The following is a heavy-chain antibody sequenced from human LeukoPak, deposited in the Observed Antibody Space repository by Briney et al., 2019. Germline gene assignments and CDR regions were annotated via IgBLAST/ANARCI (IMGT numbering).Heavy chain of an antibody. D-gene: IGHD6-13*01. CDR1: GFTFCDYA. CDR3: TRSSAAAGYFQH. J-gene: IGHJ1*01. Sequence: PGRSLRLSCTASGFTFCDYAMSWVRQAPGKGLEWVGFIRSKAYGGTTEYAASVKGRFTISRDDSKSIAYLQMNSLKTGDTAVYYCTRSSAAAGYFQHWGQGTLVTVSS. CDR2: IRSKAYGGTT. V-gene: IGHV3-49*04.